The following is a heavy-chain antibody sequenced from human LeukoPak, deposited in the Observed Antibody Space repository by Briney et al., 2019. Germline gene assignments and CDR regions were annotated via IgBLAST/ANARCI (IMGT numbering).Heavy chain of an antibody. CDR2: IGSAGDT. CDR1: GFTFSSYD. D-gene: IGHD5-12*01. Sequence: GGSLRLSCAASGFTFSSYDMHWVRQATGKGLEWVSAIGSAGDTYYPGSVKGRFTISRENAKNSLYLQMNSLRAGDTAVHYCARGALVATSDGAFDIWGQGTMVTVSS. V-gene: IGHV3-13*01. J-gene: IGHJ3*02. CDR3: ARGALVATSDGAFDI.